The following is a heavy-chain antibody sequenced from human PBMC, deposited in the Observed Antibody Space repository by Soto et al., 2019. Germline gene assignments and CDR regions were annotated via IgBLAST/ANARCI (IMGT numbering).Heavy chain of an antibody. J-gene: IGHJ4*02. CDR2: ITSSGDYI. V-gene: IGHV3-21*04. D-gene: IGHD3-9*01. Sequence: EVQLVESGGGLVKPGESLRLACVASGLTFTSYSMNWVRQAPGRGLEWIASITSSGDYIYYADSVKGRFTISRDNAKSSLYLQMNSLRAEDTAVYYCAKDWEFDWPNYYFDYWGQGTLVTVSS. CDR3: AKDWEFDWPNYYFDY. CDR1: GLTFTSYS.